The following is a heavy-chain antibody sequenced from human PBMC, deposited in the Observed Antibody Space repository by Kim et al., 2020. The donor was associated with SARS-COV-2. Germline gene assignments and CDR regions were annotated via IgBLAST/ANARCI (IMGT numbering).Heavy chain of an antibody. CDR2: IYPGDSDT. V-gene: IGHV5-51*01. Sequence: GESLKISCKGSGYSFTSYWIGWVRQMPGKGLEWMGIIYPGDSDTRYSPSFQGQVTISANKSISTAYLQWSSLKASDTAMYYCARESTYYYDSSGLWPTMDVWGQGTTVTVSS. CDR1: GYSFTSYW. D-gene: IGHD3-22*01. J-gene: IGHJ6*02. CDR3: ARESTYYYDSSGLWPTMDV.